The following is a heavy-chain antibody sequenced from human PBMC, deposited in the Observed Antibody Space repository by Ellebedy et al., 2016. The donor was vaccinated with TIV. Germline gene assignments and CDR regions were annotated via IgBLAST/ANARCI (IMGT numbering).Heavy chain of an antibody. J-gene: IGHJ3*02. CDR1: GGSIRSNCCH. V-gene: IGHV4-39*07. D-gene: IGHD3-22*01. CDR3: ARGTDDYDSSGSTPNDAYDI. CDR2: IYYSGST. Sequence: MPSETLSLTCIVSGGSIRSNCCHWGSIRQPPGKGLEWIGNIYYSGSTNYNPSLRSRVTISLDTSKNQFSLKLRSVTAADTAVYHCARGTDDYDSSGSTPNDAYDIWGQGTMVTVSS.